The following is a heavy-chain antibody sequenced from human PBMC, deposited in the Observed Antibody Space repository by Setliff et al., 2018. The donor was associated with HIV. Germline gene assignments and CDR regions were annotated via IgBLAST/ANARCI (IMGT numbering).Heavy chain of an antibody. CDR2: ISGNNKYI. CDR1: KFSFQTYP. J-gene: IGHJ4*02. D-gene: IGHD1-26*01. CDR3: ARGLGAVDY. V-gene: IGHV3-21*01. Sequence: PGGSLRLSCEASKFSFQTYPMNWVRQVPGKGLEWVASISGNNKYIYYADSVKGRFTISRDNAKNSLYPQMNSLRAEDTAVYYCARGLGAVDYWGQGTLVTVSS.